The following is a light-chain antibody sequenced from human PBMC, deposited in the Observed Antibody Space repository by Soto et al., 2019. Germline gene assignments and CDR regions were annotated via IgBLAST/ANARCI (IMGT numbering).Light chain of an antibody. J-gene: IGKJ2*01. Sequence: DIQMTQSPSSVSASVGDRVTITCRASQGIGRWLAWYQQKPGKAPNLLIYAASSLQSGVPSRFSGSGSGTDFTLTISSLQPEDFATYYCQQANSFPYTFGQGTKLEIK. CDR3: QQANSFPYT. V-gene: IGKV1-12*01. CDR1: QGIGRW. CDR2: AAS.